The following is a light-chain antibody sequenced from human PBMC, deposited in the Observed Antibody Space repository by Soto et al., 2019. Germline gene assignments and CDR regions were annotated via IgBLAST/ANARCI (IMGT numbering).Light chain of an antibody. CDR2: EVS. J-gene: IGLJ1*01. V-gene: IGLV2-14*01. CDR3: SSCTSSNTRV. CDR1: SSDIGDYNY. Sequence: QSALTLPASVSGSPGQWITISCTGTSSDIGDYNYVTWYHQYPGKAPKLMIFEVSNRPSGVSNRFSGYKSGNTASLTISGLQAEDEGEYYCSSCTSSNTRVFGTGTKLTVL.